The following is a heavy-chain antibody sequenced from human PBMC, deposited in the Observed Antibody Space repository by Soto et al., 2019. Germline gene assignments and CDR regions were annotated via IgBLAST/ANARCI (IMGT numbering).Heavy chain of an antibody. CDR1: GFTFSSYW. CDR3: ARVLAGSWNWFDP. Sequence: EVQLVESGGGLLPPGESLRLSCAASGFTFSSYWMHWVRQAPGKGLVWVSRINSDGSRTNYADSVKGRFTVSRDNAKNTQYLQMNSLRAEDTAVYYCARVLAGSWNWFDPWGQGTLVTVSS. J-gene: IGHJ5*02. CDR2: INSDGSRT. V-gene: IGHV3-74*01. D-gene: IGHD3-3*02.